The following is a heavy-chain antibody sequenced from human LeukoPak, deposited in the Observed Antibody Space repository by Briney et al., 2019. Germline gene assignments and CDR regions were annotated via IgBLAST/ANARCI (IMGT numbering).Heavy chain of an antibody. J-gene: IGHJ4*02. CDR2: IYPGDSET. CDR3: ARLIGSGWYDY. Sequence: GESLKISCKASGYSFTSHWIGWVRQMSGKGLEWMGIIYPGDSETRYSPSFQGQVTISADKSISTAYLQWSSLKASDTATYYCARLIGSGWYDYWGQGTLVTVSS. D-gene: IGHD6-19*01. V-gene: IGHV5-51*01. CDR1: GYSFTSHW.